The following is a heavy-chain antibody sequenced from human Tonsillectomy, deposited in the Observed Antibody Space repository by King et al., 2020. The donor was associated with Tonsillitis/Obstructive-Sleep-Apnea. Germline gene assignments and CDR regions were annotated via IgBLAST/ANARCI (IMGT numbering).Heavy chain of an antibody. CDR2: IYSGGST. J-gene: IGHJ3*02. CDR3: AREISTSTPVRGRNGFEM. CDR1: GFTVSSNY. V-gene: IGHV3-53*01. D-gene: IGHD3-10*01. Sequence: QLVQSGGGLIQPGGSLRLSCAASGFTVSSNYMSWVRQAPGKGLEWVSVIYSGGSTYYADSVKGRFTISRDNSKNTLYVQMNSLRAEDTAVYYCAREISTSTPVRGRNGFEMWGQGTMVTVSS.